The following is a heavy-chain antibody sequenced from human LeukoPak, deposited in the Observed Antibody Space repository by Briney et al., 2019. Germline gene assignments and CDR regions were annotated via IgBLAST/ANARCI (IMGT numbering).Heavy chain of an antibody. V-gene: IGHV3-23*01. Sequence: GGSLRLSCAASGFTFSSYAMSWVRQAPGKGLEWVSAISGSGGSSTVYADSVKGRFTISRDNTKSSLFLQMNSLRAEDTAVYYCARAYFDYWGQGTLVTVSS. CDR2: ISGSGGSST. CDR3: ARAYFDY. CDR1: GFTFSSYA. J-gene: IGHJ4*02.